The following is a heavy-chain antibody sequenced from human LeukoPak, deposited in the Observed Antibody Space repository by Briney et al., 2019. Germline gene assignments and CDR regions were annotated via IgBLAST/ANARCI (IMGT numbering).Heavy chain of an antibody. V-gene: IGHV3-48*03. D-gene: IGHD1-26*01. J-gene: IGHJ4*02. CDR2: ISSGGTTI. CDR3: ARVNSGSYFDY. Sequence: GRSLRLSCAASGFSFSTYEMNWVRRAPGQGLEWVSYISSGGTTINYAGSVKGRFTVSRDNANNSLYLQMNSLRAGDTAVYYCARVNSGSYFDYWGQGTLVTVSS. CDR1: GFSFSTYE.